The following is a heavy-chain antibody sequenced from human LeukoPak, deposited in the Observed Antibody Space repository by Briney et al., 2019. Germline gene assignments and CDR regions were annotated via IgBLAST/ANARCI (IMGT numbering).Heavy chain of an antibody. Sequence: ASVKVSCKASGYTFTGYYMHWVRQAPGQGLEWMGWINPNSGGTNYAQKFQGRVTMTRDTSISTAYMELSRLRSDDTAVYYCARYLLWFGELLSGGFDYWGQGTLVTVSS. J-gene: IGHJ4*02. D-gene: IGHD3-10*01. CDR3: ARYLLWFGELLSGGFDY. V-gene: IGHV1-2*02. CDR1: GYTFTGYY. CDR2: INPNSGGT.